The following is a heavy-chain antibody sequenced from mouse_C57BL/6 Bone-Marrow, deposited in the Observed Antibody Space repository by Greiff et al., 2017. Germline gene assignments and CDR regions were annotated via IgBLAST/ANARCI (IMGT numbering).Heavy chain of an antibody. D-gene: IGHD2-3*01. V-gene: IGHV6-3*01. J-gene: IGHJ4*01. CDR2: IRLKSDNYAT. CDR3: TPDGYYDAMDY. Sequence: EVKLVESGGGLVQPGGSMKLSCVASGFTFSNYWMNWVRQSPEKGLEWVAQIRLKSDNYATHYAESVKGRFTISRDDSKSSVYLQMNNLSAEDTGIYYCTPDGYYDAMDYWGQGTSVTVSS. CDR1: GFTFSNYW.